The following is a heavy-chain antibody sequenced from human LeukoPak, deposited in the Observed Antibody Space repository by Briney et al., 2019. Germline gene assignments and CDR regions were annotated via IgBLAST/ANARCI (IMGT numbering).Heavy chain of an antibody. Sequence: ASVTVSCTASGYTFTDYYLQWVRQAPGQGLEWMGWINPNSGGTNSAQKFQGRVTMTRDTSVSTAYMELSRLRSDDTAVYYCARDHCTSSGCYEYYYYGMDVWGQGTTVTVSS. CDR2: INPNSGGT. CDR3: ARDHCTSSGCYEYYYYGMDV. J-gene: IGHJ6*02. V-gene: IGHV1-2*02. D-gene: IGHD2-2*01. CDR1: GYTFTDYY.